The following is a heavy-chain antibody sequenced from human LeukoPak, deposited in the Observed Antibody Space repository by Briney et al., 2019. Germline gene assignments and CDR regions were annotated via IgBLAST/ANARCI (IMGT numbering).Heavy chain of an antibody. CDR3: AREGLNDAFDT. V-gene: IGHV1-69*04. CDR2: IIPILGIA. J-gene: IGHJ3*02. CDR1: GGTFSTYYA. D-gene: IGHD2-15*01. Sequence: ASVKVSCKASGGTFSTYYAISWVRQAPGQGLEWMGRIIPILGIANYAQKFQGRVTITADKSTSTAYMELSSLRSEDTAVYYCAREGLNDAFDTWGQGTMVTVSS.